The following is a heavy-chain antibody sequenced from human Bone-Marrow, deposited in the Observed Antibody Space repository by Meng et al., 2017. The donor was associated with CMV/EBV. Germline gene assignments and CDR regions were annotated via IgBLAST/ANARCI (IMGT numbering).Heavy chain of an antibody. D-gene: IGHD1-26*01. V-gene: IGHV4-34*01. CDR1: GGSFSGYY. Sequence: GSLRLSCAVYGGSFSGYYWGWIRQPPGKGREWIGEINHRGSTNYKPSLKSRVTISVDTSKNQFSLKLSSVTAADTAVYYCARGRGWELDFWGQGTLVTVSS. J-gene: IGHJ4*02. CDR3: ARGRGWELDF. CDR2: INHRGST.